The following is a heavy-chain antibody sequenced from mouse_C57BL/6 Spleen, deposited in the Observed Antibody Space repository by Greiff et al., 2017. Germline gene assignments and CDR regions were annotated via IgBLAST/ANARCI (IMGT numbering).Heavy chain of an antibody. Sequence: VQLQQSGAELVRPGASVKLSCTASGFNIKDDYMHWVKQRPEQGLEWIGWIDPENGDTEYASKFQGKATITADTTSNTAYLQLSSLTSEDTAVYYCTTRSPDYWGQGTTLTVSS. J-gene: IGHJ2*01. CDR1: GFNIKDDY. CDR2: IDPENGDT. CDR3: TTRSPDY. V-gene: IGHV14-4*01.